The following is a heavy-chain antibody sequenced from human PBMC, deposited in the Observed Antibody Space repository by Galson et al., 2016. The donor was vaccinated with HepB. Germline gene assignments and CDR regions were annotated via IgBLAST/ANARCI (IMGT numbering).Heavy chain of an antibody. J-gene: IGHJ4*02. Sequence: SLRLSCAASGFTFNNYGMTWVRQAPGKGLEVVSSISRSGDSTDYADSVKGRFTISRDNSKNTLYLQMNRLRAEDTAVYYCASGEKEGFWGQETLVTVSS. CDR2: ISRSGDST. CDR3: ASGEKEGF. CDR1: GFTFNNYG. D-gene: IGHD3-10*01. V-gene: IGHV3-23*01.